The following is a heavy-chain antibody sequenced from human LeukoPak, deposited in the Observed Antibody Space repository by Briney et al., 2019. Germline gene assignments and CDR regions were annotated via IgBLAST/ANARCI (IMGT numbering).Heavy chain of an antibody. Sequence: PSETLSLTCTVSGGSMTNYYWNWIRQPPGKGLEWIGYISASGTTNYNPSLMSRVTISVDTSKNQFYLKLSSVTAADTAVYYCARGLRYYYYYMDVWGKGTTVTVSS. CDR2: ISASGTT. J-gene: IGHJ6*03. V-gene: IGHV4-4*09. CDR1: GGSMTNYY. CDR3: ARGLRYYYYYMDV.